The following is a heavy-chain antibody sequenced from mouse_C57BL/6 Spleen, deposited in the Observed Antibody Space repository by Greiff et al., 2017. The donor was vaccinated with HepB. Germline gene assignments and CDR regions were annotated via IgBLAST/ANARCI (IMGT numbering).Heavy chain of an antibody. V-gene: IGHV1-80*01. Sequence: QVQLQQSGAELVKPGASVKISCKASGYAFSSYWMNWVKQRPGKGLEWIGQIYPGDGDTNYNGKFKGKATLTADKSSSTAYMQLSSLTSEDSAVYFCARWGDYYGSSSYAMDYWGQGTSVTVSS. CDR2: IYPGDGDT. CDR3: ARWGDYYGSSSYAMDY. J-gene: IGHJ4*01. D-gene: IGHD1-1*01. CDR1: GYAFSSYW.